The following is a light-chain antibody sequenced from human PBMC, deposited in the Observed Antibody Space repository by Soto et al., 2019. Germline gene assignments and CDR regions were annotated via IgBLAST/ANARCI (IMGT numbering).Light chain of an antibody. CDR3: QQYGASPLYS. J-gene: IGKJ2*03. CDR2: GAS. V-gene: IGKV3-20*01. CDR1: QSVSSSY. Sequence: EIVLTQSPGTLSLSPGERATVSCRASQSVSSSYLAWYQQQPGQAPRLLIYGASSRATGIPNRFSGSGSGPDFTLSGSRLAPEDFAVYYCQQYGASPLYSFGQGTKLEIK.